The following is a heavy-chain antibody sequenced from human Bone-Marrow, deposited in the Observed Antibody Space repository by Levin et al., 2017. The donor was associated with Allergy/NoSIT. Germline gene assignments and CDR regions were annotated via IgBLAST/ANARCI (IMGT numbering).Heavy chain of an antibody. D-gene: IGHD2-2*01. CDR2: ISAHNGDS. CDR3: ARGAQKPAAIGEF. V-gene: IGHV1-18*01. Sequence: GASVKVSCKASGYTFINYGISWVRQAPGQGLEWMGWISAHNGDSHYAKTFQGRITMPTDTSTSTAYLHLRSLRLDDTAVYYCARGAQKPAAIGEFWGQGTLLTVSS. CDR1: GYTFINYG. J-gene: IGHJ4*02.